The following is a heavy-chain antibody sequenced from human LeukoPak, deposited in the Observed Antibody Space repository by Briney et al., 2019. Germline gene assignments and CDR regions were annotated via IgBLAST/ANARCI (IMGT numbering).Heavy chain of an antibody. V-gene: IGHV3-20*04. CDR3: ARDPYTGSYENYYYYNMDV. D-gene: IGHD1-26*01. J-gene: IGHJ6*03. CDR1: GFTFSSYE. Sequence: PGGSLRLSCAASGFTFSSYEMNWVRQTPGRGLEWVAGINWNGGYTGYVEYVKGRFTISRDNAKNSLYLQMNSLRAEDTALYYCARDPYTGSYENYYYYNMDVWGKGTTVTVSS. CDR2: INWNGGYT.